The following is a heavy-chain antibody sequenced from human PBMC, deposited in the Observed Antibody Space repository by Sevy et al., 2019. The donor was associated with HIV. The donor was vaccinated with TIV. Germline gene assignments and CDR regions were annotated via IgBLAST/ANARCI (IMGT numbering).Heavy chain of an antibody. J-gene: IGHJ4*02. CDR2: IKADNGNI. Sequence: ASVKVSCKASGYSYTNYAIHWVRLAPGQGLEWMGWIKADNGNIKYSLRFQGRLTITRDTSATTAYMELSSLRSEDTALYFCARGKGGIFGVVVGQFDSWGQGTLVTVSS. CDR3: ARGKGGIFGVVVGQFDS. CDR1: GYSYTNYA. D-gene: IGHD3-3*01. V-gene: IGHV1-3*01.